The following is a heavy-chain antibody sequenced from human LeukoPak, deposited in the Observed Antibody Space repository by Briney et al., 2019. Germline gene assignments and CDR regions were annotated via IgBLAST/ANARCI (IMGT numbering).Heavy chain of an antibody. CDR2: ISAYNGNT. CDR1: GYTFTSYG. Sequence: ASVKVSCKASGYTFTSYGISWVRQAPGQGLEWMGWISAYNGNTNYAQKLQGRVTMTTDTSTSTAYMELSRLRSDDTAVYYCARETDSSGWYPYYYYYYGMDVWGQGTTVTVSS. V-gene: IGHV1-18*01. J-gene: IGHJ6*02. D-gene: IGHD6-19*01. CDR3: ARETDSSGWYPYYYYYYGMDV.